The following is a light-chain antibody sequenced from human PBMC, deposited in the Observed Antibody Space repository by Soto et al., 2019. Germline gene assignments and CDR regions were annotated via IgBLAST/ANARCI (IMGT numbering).Light chain of an antibody. V-gene: IGKV1-39*01. CDR3: QQGSTTPIT. CDR1: QNIGSF. J-gene: IGKJ5*01. Sequence: DIQMPQSPYSLSASIGDRVTITCRASQNIGSFLNWYQQKPGEAPRSLVYSAFRIQSGVPSRFNASGSGTDFTLSISSLQPEDFSTYYCQQGSTTPITFGLGTRLEIK. CDR2: SAF.